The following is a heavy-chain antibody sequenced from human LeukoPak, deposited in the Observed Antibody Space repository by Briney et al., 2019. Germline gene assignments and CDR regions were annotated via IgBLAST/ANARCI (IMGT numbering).Heavy chain of an antibody. D-gene: IGHD6-13*01. J-gene: IGHJ4*02. CDR1: GFTFSSYS. CDR2: ISSSSSYI. CDR3: AKDAGRDRPFFDY. V-gene: IGHV3-21*01. Sequence: GGSLRLSCAASGFTFSSYSMNWVRQAPGKGLEWVSSISSSSSYIYYADSVKGRFTISRDNAKNSLYLQMNSLRAEDTAVYYCAKDAGRDRPFFDYWGQGTLVTVSS.